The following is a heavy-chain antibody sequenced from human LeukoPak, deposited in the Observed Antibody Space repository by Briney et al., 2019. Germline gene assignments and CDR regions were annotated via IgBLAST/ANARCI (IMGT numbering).Heavy chain of an antibody. J-gene: IGHJ4*02. D-gene: IGHD3-10*01. CDR1: GGSISSSSYY. CDR3: ARAVGDGSGSYYLDY. V-gene: IGHV4-39*07. CDR2: IYYSGST. Sequence: SETLSLTCSVSGGSISSSSYYWGWIRQPPGKGLEWIGSIYYSGSTYYNPSLKSRVTISVDTSKNQFSLKLSSVTAADTAVYYCARAVGDGSGSYYLDYWGQGTLVTVSS.